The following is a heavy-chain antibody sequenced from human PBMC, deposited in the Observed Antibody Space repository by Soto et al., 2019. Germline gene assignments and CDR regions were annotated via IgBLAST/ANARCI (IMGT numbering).Heavy chain of an antibody. CDR1: GFTFSSYS. Sequence: EVQLVESGGGLVKPGGSLRLSCAASGFTFSSYSMNWVRQAPGKGLEWVSSISSSSSYIYYADSVKGRFTISRDNAKNSLYRQMNSLRAEDRAVYYCARVERAYCGGDCYDYWGQGTLVTVSS. CDR2: ISSSSSYI. J-gene: IGHJ4*02. D-gene: IGHD2-21*01. V-gene: IGHV3-21*01. CDR3: ARVERAYCGGDCYDY.